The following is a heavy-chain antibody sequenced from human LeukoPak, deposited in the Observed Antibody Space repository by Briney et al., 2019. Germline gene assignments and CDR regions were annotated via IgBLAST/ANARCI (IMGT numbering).Heavy chain of an antibody. CDR3: ARGTIAAAGYYYFDY. CDR1: GFTFSSYW. J-gene: IGHJ4*02. V-gene: IGHV3-7*04. D-gene: IGHD6-13*01. CDR2: IKQDGSEK. Sequence: GGSLRLSCAASGFTFSSYWMSWVRQAPGKGLEWVANIKQDGSEKYYVDSVKGRFTISRDNAKNSLYLQVNSLRAEDTAVYYCARGTIAAAGYYYFDYWGQGTQVTVSS.